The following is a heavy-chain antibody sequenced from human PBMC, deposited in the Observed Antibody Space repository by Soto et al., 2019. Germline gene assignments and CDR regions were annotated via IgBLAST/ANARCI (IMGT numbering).Heavy chain of an antibody. V-gene: IGHV3-23*01. CDR1: GFTFIDYV. J-gene: IGHJ4*02. CDR3: VKWHTSNFDTLAFAGFDW. CDR2: ISGGGST. Sequence: PGGSLRLSCAASGFTFIDYVMTWGLQSPGKGLEWVSAISGGGSTYYAASVTGRFTISRDNSKSTLYLQMNNLRAEDTATYYCVKWHTSNFDTLAFAGFDWWGQGTQVTVSS. D-gene: IGHD3-22*01.